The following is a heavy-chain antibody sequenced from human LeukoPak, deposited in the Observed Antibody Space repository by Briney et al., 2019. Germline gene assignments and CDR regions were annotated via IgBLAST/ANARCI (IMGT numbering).Heavy chain of an antibody. D-gene: IGHD6-13*01. J-gene: IGHJ5*02. CDR2: INHSGST. CDR3: ARGQRGSWGNWFDP. CDR1: GGSFSGYY. Sequence: SETLSLTCAVYGGSFSGYYWSWIRQPPGKGLEWIGEINHSGSTNYNPSLKSRVTISVDTSKDQFSLKLSSVTAADTAVYYCARGQRGSWGNWFDPWGQGTLVTVSS. V-gene: IGHV4-34*01.